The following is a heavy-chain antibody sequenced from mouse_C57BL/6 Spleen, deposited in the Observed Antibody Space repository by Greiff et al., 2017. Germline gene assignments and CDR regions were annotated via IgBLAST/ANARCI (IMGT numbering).Heavy chain of an antibody. CDR2: ISSGGSYT. J-gene: IGHJ4*01. CDR3: ARLGSNRDAMDY. V-gene: IGHV5-6*01. CDR1: GFTFSSYG. D-gene: IGHD1-1*01. Sequence: EVHLVESGGDLVKPGGSLKLSCAASGFTFSSYGMSWVRQTPDKRLEWVATISSGGSYTYYPDSVKGRFTISRDNAKNTLYLQMSSLKSEDTAMYYCARLGSNRDAMDYWGQGTSVTVSS.